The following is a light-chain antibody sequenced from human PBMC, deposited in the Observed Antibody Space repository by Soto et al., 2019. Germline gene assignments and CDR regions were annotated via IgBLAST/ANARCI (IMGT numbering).Light chain of an antibody. CDR1: QGISSY. CDR2: AAY. Sequence: DIQLTQSPSFLSASVGDRVTITCRASQGISSYLAWNQQKPGKAPKLPNYAAYTLQSGVPSRFSGSGSGTEFTLTISSLQPEDFATYCCQQLNSYPYTFGQGTKLEIK. V-gene: IGKV1-9*01. J-gene: IGKJ2*01. CDR3: QQLNSYPYT.